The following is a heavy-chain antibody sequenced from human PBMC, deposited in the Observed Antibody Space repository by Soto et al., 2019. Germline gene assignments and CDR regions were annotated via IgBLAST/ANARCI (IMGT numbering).Heavy chain of an antibody. CDR3: AKDRAVPAAISAYYYYGMDV. J-gene: IGHJ6*02. V-gene: IGHV3-30*18. D-gene: IGHD2-2*01. CDR2: ISYDGSNK. Sequence: GGSLRLSCAASGFTFSSYGMHWVRQAPGKGLEWVAVISYDGSNKYYADSVKGRFTISRDNSKNTLYLQMNSLRAEDTAVYYCAKDRAVPAAISAYYYYGMDVWGQGTTVTVSS. CDR1: GFTFSSYG.